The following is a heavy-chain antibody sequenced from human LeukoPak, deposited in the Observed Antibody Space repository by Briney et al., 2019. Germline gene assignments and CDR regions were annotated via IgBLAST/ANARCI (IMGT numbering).Heavy chain of an antibody. CDR3: ARSDAGIFDY. J-gene: IGHJ4*02. CDR1: GYDFKSYG. D-gene: IGHD1-26*01. CDR2: IDTHNGNT. Sequence: ASVKVSCKASGYDFKSYGITWVRQAPGQGLEWMGWIDTHNGNTNYAQRLQGRVSMTTDSSTTTAYMELRRLTPDDTAVFYCARSDAGIFDYWGQGTLVTVSS. V-gene: IGHV1-18*01.